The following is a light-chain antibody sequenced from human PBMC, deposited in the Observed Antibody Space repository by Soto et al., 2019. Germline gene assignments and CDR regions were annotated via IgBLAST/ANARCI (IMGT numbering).Light chain of an antibody. CDR3: CSYAGRTTPYV. CDR2: EDI. CDR1: SNEVGSYYP. J-gene: IGLJ1*01. V-gene: IGLV2-23*01. Sequence: QSVLTQPAPVSGSPGQSITISCSGTSNEVGSYYPVSWYQHHPGRAPQLIIYEDIKRPSGVSDRSSASMSGNTASLTISGLQADDEADYFCCSYAGRTTPYVFGTGTKVTVL.